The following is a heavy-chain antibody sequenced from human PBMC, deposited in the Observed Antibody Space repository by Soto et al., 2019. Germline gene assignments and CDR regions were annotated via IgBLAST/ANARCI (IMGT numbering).Heavy chain of an antibody. J-gene: IGHJ5*02. V-gene: IGHV1-69*01. D-gene: IGHD3-9*01. Sequence: QVQLVQSGAEVKKPASSVKVSCKASGGTFSSYAISWVRQAPGQGHEWMGGMIPIFGTANYAQKFQGRVTITADESTGTAYMELGSLGSEATAVYYCARALGMNVWLIGGWFDPWGQGTMVTVSS. CDR1: GGTFSSYA. CDR3: ARALGMNVWLIGGWFDP. CDR2: MIPIFGTA.